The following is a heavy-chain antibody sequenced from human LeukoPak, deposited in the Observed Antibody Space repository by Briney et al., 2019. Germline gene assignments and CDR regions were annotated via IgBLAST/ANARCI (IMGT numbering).Heavy chain of an antibody. Sequence: PSETLSLTCTVSGGSISSSSYYWGWIRQPPGKGLEWIASIYYSGSTYYNPSLKSRVTISVDTSKNQFSLKLSSVTAADTAVYYCARSELLFDYWGQGTLVTVSS. CDR3: ARSELLFDY. J-gene: IGHJ4*02. V-gene: IGHV4-39*01. CDR1: GGSISSSSYY. CDR2: IYYSGST. D-gene: IGHD1-7*01.